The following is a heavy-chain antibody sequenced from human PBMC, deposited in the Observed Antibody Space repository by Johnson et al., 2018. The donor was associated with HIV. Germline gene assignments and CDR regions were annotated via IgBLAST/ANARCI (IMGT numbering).Heavy chain of an antibody. CDR2: ISSNGGSR. CDR3: AREETTAPASFDI. V-gene: IGHV3-64*01. CDR1: RFNFSRYA. Sequence: MLLVESGGGVVQPGGSLRLSCAASRFNFSRYAMHWVRQAPGRGLEYVSAISSNGGSRYYANSVKGRLTISRDNSKNTLYLPMGNLRADDIAVYYCAREETTAPASFDIWRQVTMVTVSS. J-gene: IGHJ3*02. D-gene: IGHD4-17*01.